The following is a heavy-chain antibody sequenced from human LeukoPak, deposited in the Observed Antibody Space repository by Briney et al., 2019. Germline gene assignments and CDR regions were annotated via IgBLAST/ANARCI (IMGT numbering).Heavy chain of an antibody. V-gene: IGHV1-2*02. CDR2: INPNSGGT. Sequence: GASVKVSCKASGYTFTGYYMHWVRQAPGQGLEWMGWINPNSGGTNYAQKFQGRVTMTRDTSISTAYMELSRLRSDDTAVYYCARVEVPYDYVWGSYRSDYWGQGTLVTVSS. D-gene: IGHD3-16*02. J-gene: IGHJ4*02. CDR1: GYTFTGYY. CDR3: ARVEVPYDYVWGSYRSDY.